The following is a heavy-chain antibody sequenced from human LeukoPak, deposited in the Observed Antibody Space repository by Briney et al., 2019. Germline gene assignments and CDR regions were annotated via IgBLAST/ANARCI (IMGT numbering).Heavy chain of an antibody. V-gene: IGHV3-11*01. D-gene: IGHD3-3*01. J-gene: IGHJ4*02. CDR1: RFTFSNYA. CDR3: ARDILGFRRFLEWFPHDY. Sequence: PGGSLRLSCAASRFTFSNYAMSWVRQAPGKGLEWVSYISSSGSTIYYADSVKGRFTISRDNAKNSLYLQMNSLRAEDTAVYYCARDILGFRRFLEWFPHDYWGQGTLVTVSS. CDR2: ISSSGSTI.